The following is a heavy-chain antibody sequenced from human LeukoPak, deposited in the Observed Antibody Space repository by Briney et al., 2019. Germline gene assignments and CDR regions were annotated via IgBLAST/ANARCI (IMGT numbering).Heavy chain of an antibody. Sequence: PSETLSLTCTVSGGSISSGSYYWSWIRQPAGKGLEWIGRIYTSGSTNYNPSLKSRVTISVDTSKNQFSLKLSSVTAADTAVYYCARVRFLEWLSPGWFDPWGQGTLVTVSS. CDR1: GGSISSGSYY. V-gene: IGHV4-61*02. D-gene: IGHD3-3*01. CDR3: ARVRFLEWLSPGWFDP. CDR2: IYTSGST. J-gene: IGHJ5*02.